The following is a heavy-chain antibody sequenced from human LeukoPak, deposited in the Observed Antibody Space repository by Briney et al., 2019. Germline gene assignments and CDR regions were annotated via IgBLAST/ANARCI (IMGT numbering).Heavy chain of an antibody. CDR3: AKTMVWGENYFDY. J-gene: IGHJ4*02. CDR1: GFTFSSYA. CDR2: IRGSGGST. Sequence: GGSLRLSCAASGFTFSSYAMSWVRQAPGKGLEWVSTIRGSGGSTNYADSVKGRFTISRDNSKNTLYLQMNSLRAEDTAVYYCAKTMVWGENYFDYWGQGTLVTVSS. V-gene: IGHV3-23*01. D-gene: IGHD3-10*01.